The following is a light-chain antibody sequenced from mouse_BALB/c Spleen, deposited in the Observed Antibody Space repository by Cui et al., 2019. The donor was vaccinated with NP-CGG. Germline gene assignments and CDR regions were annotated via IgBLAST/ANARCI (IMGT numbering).Light chain of an antibody. J-gene: IGLJ1*01. CDR2: GTN. CDR3: ALWYSNHWV. Sequence: QAVVTQESALTTSPGETVTFTCRSSTGAVTTSNYANWVQEKPDHVLTGLIGGTNNRAPGVPARFSGSLIGDKAALTITGAQTEDEAIYFCALWYSNHWVFGGGTKLTVL. V-gene: IGLV1*01. CDR1: TGAVTTSNY.